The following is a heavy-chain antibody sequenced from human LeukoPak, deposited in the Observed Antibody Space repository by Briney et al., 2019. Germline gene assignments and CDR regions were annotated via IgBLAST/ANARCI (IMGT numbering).Heavy chain of an antibody. D-gene: IGHD6-19*01. V-gene: IGHV4-34*01. CDR1: GGSFSGYY. J-gene: IGHJ4*02. Sequence: SETLSLTCAVYGGSFSGYYWSWIRQPPGKGLEWIGEINHSGSTNYNPSLKSRVTISVDTSKNQFSLKLSSVTAADTAVYYCARLSAVAGTGAFDYWGQGTLVTVSS. CDR3: ARLSAVAGTGAFDY. CDR2: INHSGST.